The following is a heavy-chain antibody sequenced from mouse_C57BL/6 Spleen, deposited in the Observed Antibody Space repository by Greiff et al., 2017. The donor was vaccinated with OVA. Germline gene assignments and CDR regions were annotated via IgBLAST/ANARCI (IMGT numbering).Heavy chain of an antibody. CDR2: IYPGDGDT. V-gene: IGHV1-82*01. Sequence: QVQLQQSGPELVKPGASVKISCKASGYAFSSSWMNWVKQRPGKGLEWIGRIYPGDGDTNYNGKFKGKATLTADKSSSTAYMQLSSLTSEDSAVYVCARSYYYGSPYYAMDYWGQGTSVTVSS. CDR1: GYAFSSSW. J-gene: IGHJ4*01. CDR3: ARSYYYGSPYYAMDY. D-gene: IGHD1-1*01.